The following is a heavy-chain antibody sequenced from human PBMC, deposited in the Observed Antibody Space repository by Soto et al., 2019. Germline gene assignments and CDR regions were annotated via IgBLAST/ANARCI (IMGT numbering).Heavy chain of an antibody. CDR2: ISYDGSNK. CDR1: GFTFSSYG. V-gene: IGHV3-30*18. Sequence: QVQLVESGGGVVQPGRSLRLSCAVSGFTFSSYGMHWVRQAPGKGLEWVAVISYDGSNKYYADSVKGRFTISRDNSKNTLHRQMNSLRVEATAVYYCAKQVTPHSSGWPDAFDTWGQGTMVSVSS. J-gene: IGHJ3*02. D-gene: IGHD6-19*01. CDR3: AKQVTPHSSGWPDAFDT.